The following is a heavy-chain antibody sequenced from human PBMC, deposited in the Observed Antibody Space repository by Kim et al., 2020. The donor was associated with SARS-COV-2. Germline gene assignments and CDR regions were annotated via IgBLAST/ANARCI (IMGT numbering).Heavy chain of an antibody. J-gene: IGHJ6*02. V-gene: IGHV1-18*04. CDR2: ISAYNGNT. Sequence: ASVKVSCKASGYTFTSYGISWVRQAPGQGLEWMGWISAYNGNTNYAQKLQGRVTMTTDTSTSTAYMELRSLRSDDTAVYYCARDSPRRKQWLVAYGMDVWGQGTTVTVSS. D-gene: IGHD6-19*01. CDR1: GYTFTSYG. CDR3: ARDSPRRKQWLVAYGMDV.